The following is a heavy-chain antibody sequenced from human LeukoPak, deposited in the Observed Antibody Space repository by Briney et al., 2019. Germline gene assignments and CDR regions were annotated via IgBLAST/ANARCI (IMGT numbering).Heavy chain of an antibody. CDR2: ISYDGSNK. D-gene: IGHD3-22*01. CDR3: ARDRGPDSPYYDSSGYYLPY. Sequence: GGSLRLSCAASGFTLSSYAMHWVRQAPGKGLEWVAVISYDGSNKYYADSVKGRFTISRDNSKNTLYLQMNSLRAEDTAVYYCARDRGPDSPYYDSSGYYLPYWGQGTLVTVSS. CDR1: GFTLSSYA. V-gene: IGHV3-30*01. J-gene: IGHJ4*02.